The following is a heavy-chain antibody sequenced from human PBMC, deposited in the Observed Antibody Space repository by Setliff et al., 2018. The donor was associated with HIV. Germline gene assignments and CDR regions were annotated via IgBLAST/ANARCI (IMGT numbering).Heavy chain of an antibody. D-gene: IGHD5-18*01. V-gene: IGHV4-59*11. CDR3: ASTGGYSYGFFDS. J-gene: IGHJ4*02. CDR2: IYYSGST. Sequence: PSETLSLTCTVSGDSIFSHYWSWIRQPPGKGLEWIGYIYYSGSTNYNPSLKSRVTISVDTSKNQFSLKLSSVTAADTAVYYCASTGGYSYGFFDSWGQGALVTVSS. CDR1: GDSIFSHY.